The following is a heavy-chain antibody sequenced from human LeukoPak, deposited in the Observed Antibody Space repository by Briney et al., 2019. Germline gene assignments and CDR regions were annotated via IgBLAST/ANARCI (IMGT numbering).Heavy chain of an antibody. CDR1: GYTFTDYF. J-gene: IGHJ4*02. D-gene: IGHD6-6*01. Sequence: GASVKVSCTASGYTFTDYFMHWLRQAPGQGLEWMGWINPNSGGTNYAQKFQGRVTLTRDTSISTAYMELSRLRSDDTAVYYCAKDFSTSSDYWGQGTLVTVSS. CDR2: INPNSGGT. CDR3: AKDFSTSSDY. V-gene: IGHV1-2*02.